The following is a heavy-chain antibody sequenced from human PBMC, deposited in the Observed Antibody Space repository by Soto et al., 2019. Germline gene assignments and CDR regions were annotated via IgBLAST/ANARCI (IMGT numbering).Heavy chain of an antibody. CDR1: GFTFSSYW. Sequence: EVQLVESGGGLVQPGGSLRLSCAASGFTFSSYWMHWVRQAPGKRLVWVSRINSDGSSTSYADSVKGRFTISRDNAKNTLYLQMNSLRAEDTAVYYCARTHLDILTGGDAFDIWGQGTMVTVSS. D-gene: IGHD3-9*01. V-gene: IGHV3-74*01. CDR3: ARTHLDILTGGDAFDI. CDR2: INSDGSST. J-gene: IGHJ3*02.